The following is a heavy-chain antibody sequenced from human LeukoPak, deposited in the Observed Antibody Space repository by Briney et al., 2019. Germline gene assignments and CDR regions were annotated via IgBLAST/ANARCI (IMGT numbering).Heavy chain of an antibody. D-gene: IGHD2-15*01. V-gene: IGHV1-46*01. CDR3: ARGYYNLGYCSGGSCPYRWFDP. Sequence: ASVKVSCKASGYTFTSYYMHWVRQAPGQGLEWMGIINPSGGSTSYAQKFQGRVTMTRDTSTSTVYMELSSLRSEDTAVYYCARGYYNLGYCSGGSCPYRWFDPWGQGTLVTVSS. CDR1: GYTFTSYY. J-gene: IGHJ5*02. CDR2: INPSGGST.